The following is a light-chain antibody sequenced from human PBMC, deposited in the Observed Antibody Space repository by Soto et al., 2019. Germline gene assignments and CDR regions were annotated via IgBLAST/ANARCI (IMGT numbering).Light chain of an antibody. Sequence: EIVLPQSPTTLSLSPGERATLSCRASQSVSSYFAWDQQKPGQAPRLLIYDASTRAAGIPARFSGSGSGTDFTLTISSLEPEDFAVYYCQQRSDWPLTFGGGTKVEIK. CDR1: QSVSSY. CDR3: QQRSDWPLT. CDR2: DAS. J-gene: IGKJ4*01. V-gene: IGKV3-11*01.